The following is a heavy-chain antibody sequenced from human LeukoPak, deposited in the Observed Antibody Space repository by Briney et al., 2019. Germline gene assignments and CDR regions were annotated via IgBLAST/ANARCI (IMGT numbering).Heavy chain of an antibody. D-gene: IGHD3-9*01. Sequence: SETLSLTCTVSGGSISSYYWSWIRQPAGKGLEWIGRIYTSGSTNYNPSLKSRVTMSVDTSKNQFSLKLSSVTAADTAVYYCARESNYDILTGYSHFDYWGQGTLVTVSS. V-gene: IGHV4-4*07. J-gene: IGHJ4*02. CDR3: ARESNYDILTGYSHFDY. CDR2: IYTSGST. CDR1: GGSISSYY.